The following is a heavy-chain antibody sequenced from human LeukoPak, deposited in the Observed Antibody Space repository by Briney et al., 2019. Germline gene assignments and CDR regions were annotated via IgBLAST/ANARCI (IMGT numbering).Heavy chain of an antibody. CDR2: IYPADSDT. D-gene: IGHD2-15*01. CDR1: GYSFTSYW. J-gene: IGHJ4*02. V-gene: IGHV5-51*01. Sequence: RHGESLKISCKGSGYSFTSYWIGWVRQMPGNGLEWMGIIYPADSDTRYSPSFQGQVTISADKSTTTAYLQWSSLKASDTAMYYCARRVVVAATGFNYWGQGTLVTVSS. CDR3: ARRVVVAATGFNY.